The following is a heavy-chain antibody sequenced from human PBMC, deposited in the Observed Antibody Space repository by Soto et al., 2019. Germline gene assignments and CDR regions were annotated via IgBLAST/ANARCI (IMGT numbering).Heavy chain of an antibody. Sequence: GGSLRLSCAASGFTFNTYAMHWVHQAPGKGLEWVAIVSYDATNKYYADSVKGRFTISRDNSQNTLYLQMSSLRAEDTAVYYCAKTGGWRGSGWRYLDSWGQGTLVTVSS. CDR3: AKTGGWRGSGWRYLDS. J-gene: IGHJ4*02. CDR2: VSYDATNK. CDR1: GFTFNTYA. V-gene: IGHV3-30*18. D-gene: IGHD6-25*01.